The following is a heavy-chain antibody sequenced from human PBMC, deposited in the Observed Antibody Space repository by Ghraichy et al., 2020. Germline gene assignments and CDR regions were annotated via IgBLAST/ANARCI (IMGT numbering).Heavy chain of an antibody. CDR1: GYTFTSYY. D-gene: IGHD2-15*01. Sequence: ASVKVSCKASGYTFTSYYMHWVRQAPGQGLEWMGIINPSGGSTSYAQKFQGRVTMTRDTSTSTVYMELSSLRSEDTAVYYCARDLIQEDCSGGSCYISYYYYYGMDVWGQGTTVTVSS. CDR2: INPSGGST. CDR3: ARDLIQEDCSGGSCYISYYYYYGMDV. J-gene: IGHJ6*02. V-gene: IGHV1-46*01.